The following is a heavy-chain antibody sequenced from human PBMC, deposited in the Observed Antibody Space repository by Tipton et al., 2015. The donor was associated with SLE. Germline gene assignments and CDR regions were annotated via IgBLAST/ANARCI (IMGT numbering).Heavy chain of an antibody. J-gene: IGHJ4*02. CDR2: ITWNGGST. CDR1: GFTFDDYA. Sequence: SLRLSCAASGFTFDDYAMSWVRQAPGKGLEWVSGITWNGGSTGYADSVKGRFTISRDNAKNSLYLQMNSLRAEDTAFYYCARHLGYSYGSAFDYWGQGTLVTVSS. CDR3: ARHLGYSYGSAFDY. D-gene: IGHD5-18*01. V-gene: IGHV3-20*04.